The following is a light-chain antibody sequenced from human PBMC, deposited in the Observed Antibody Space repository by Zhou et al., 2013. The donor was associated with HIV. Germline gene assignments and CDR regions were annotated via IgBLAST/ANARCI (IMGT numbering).Light chain of an antibody. CDR3: QQYNSYPWT. CDR2: KAS. CDR1: QSISSW. V-gene: IGKV1-5*03. Sequence: DIQMTQSPSTLSASVGDRVTITCRASQSISSWLAWYQQKPGEALKLLIYKASSLESGVPSRFSGSGSGTEFTLTISSLQPDDFATYYCQQYNSYPWTFGQGTKVEIK. J-gene: IGKJ1*01.